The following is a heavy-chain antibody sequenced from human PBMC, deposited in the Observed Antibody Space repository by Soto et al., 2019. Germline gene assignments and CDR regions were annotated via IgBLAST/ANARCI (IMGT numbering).Heavy chain of an antibody. CDR2: INAGNGNT. Sequence: QVQLVQSGAEVKKPGASVKVSCKASGYTFTSYAMHWVRQAPGQRLEWMGWINAGNGNTKYSQKFQGRVTITRDTSASTDYMEMSSLRSEDTAVYYFARYIVVVTAADYWGQGTLVTVSS. CDR1: GYTFTSYA. CDR3: ARYIVVVTAADY. V-gene: IGHV1-3*01. D-gene: IGHD2-21*02. J-gene: IGHJ4*02.